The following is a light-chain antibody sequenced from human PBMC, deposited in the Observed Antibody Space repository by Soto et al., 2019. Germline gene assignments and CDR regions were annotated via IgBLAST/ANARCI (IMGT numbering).Light chain of an antibody. Sequence: ESVLTQSPGTLSLYPGERATLSCRASQSVSSNYLAWYQQKPGQAPRLLIYGASTRATGIPDRFSGSGSGTDFTLTISRLEPEDSAVYYCQQYGSSPTWTFGQGTKVEIK. CDR1: QSVSSNY. CDR2: GAS. J-gene: IGKJ1*01. V-gene: IGKV3-20*01. CDR3: QQYGSSPTWT.